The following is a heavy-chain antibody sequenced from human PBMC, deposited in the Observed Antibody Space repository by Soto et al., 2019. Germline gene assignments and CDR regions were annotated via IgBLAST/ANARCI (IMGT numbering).Heavy chain of an antibody. J-gene: IGHJ4*02. Sequence: SVKVSCKASGFTFTSSAMQWVRQARGQRLEWIGWIVVGSGHTNYAQKFQERVTIIRDMSTSTAYMELSSLRSEDTAVYYCAADSRYCSGGNCEDYWGQGTLVTVSS. CDR2: IVVGSGHT. CDR1: GFTFTSSA. V-gene: IGHV1-58*02. CDR3: AADSRYCSGGNCEDY. D-gene: IGHD2-15*01.